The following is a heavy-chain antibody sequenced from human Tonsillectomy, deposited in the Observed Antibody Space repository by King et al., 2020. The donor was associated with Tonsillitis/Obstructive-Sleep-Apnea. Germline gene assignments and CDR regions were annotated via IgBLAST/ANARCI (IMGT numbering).Heavy chain of an antibody. Sequence: QLQESGPGLVKPSETLSLTCTVSGGSISSGSYLWGWFRQPPGQGLEWIGSIYYSGSTDYNPTLKSRVPTSVDTSKNQFSLKLSSVTAADTTVYYCARSIGATITAYDYWGQGTLVTVSS. V-gene: IGHV4-39*01. CDR3: ARSIGATITAYDY. D-gene: IGHD5-12*01. CDR1: GGSISSGSYL. J-gene: IGHJ4*02. CDR2: IYYSGST.